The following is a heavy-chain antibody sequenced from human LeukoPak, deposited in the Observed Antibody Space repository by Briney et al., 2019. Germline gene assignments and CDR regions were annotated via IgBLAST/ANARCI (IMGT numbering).Heavy chain of an antibody. Sequence: ASVMVSCKVSGYTLTELSMHWVRQAPGKGLEWMGGFDPEDGETIYAQKFQGRVTMTEDTSTDTAYMELSSLRSEDTAVYYCATRLTTVTITGYFQHWGQGTLVTVSS. CDR3: ATRLTTVTITGYFQH. D-gene: IGHD4-11*01. CDR1: GYTLTELS. V-gene: IGHV1-24*01. J-gene: IGHJ1*01. CDR2: FDPEDGET.